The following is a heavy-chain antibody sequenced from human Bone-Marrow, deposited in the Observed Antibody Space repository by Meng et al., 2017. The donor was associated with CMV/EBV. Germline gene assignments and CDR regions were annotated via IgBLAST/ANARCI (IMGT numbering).Heavy chain of an antibody. CDR3: ARGTPNKECSNGVCYSRRYYYYGMDV. D-gene: IGHD2-8*01. J-gene: IGHJ6*02. CDR2: INPSGGST. V-gene: IGHV1-46*01. Sequence: ASVKVSCKASGYTFTSYHMSWVRQAPGQGLEWMGIINPSGGSTSYAQKFQGRVTMTRDTSTSTVYMEMSSLRSEDTAVYHCARGTPNKECSNGVCYSRRYYYYGMDVWGQGTTVTVSS. CDR1: GYTFTSYH.